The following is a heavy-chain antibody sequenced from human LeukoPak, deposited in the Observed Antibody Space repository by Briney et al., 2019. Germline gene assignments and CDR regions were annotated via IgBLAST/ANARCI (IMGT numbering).Heavy chain of an antibody. V-gene: IGHV4-34*01. CDR2: INHSGST. D-gene: IGHD2-2*02. J-gene: IGHJ6*03. Sequence: PSETLSLTCAVYGGSFSGYYWSWIRQPPGKGLEWIGEINHSGSTNYNPSLKSRVTISVDTSKNQFSPKLSSVTAADTAVYYCARVGCSSTTCYSYSYYYMDVWGKGTTVTVSS. CDR1: GGSFSGYY. CDR3: ARVGCSSTTCYSYSYYYMDV.